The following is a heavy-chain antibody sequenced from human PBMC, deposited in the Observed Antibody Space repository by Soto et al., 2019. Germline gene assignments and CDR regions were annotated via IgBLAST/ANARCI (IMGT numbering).Heavy chain of an antibody. CDR2: ISYDGSNK. D-gene: IGHD2-2*01. V-gene: IGHV3-30-3*01. CDR3: ARGVQVVVSSFMDY. J-gene: IGHJ4*02. Sequence: GGSLRLSCAASGFTFSSYAMHWVRQAPGKGLEWVAVISYDGSNKYYADSVKGRFTISRDNSKSTLYLQMNSLRAEDTAVYYCARGVQVVVSSFMDYWGQGTLVTVSS. CDR1: GFTFSSYA.